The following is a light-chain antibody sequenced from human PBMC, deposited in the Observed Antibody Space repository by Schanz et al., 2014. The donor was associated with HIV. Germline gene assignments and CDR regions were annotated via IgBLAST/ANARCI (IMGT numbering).Light chain of an antibody. CDR1: SSDVGVYNY. V-gene: IGLV2-14*03. Sequence: QSALTQPASVSGSPGQSITISCTGTSSDVGVYNYVSWYQQHPGKAPKLMIYDVNNRPSGVSNRFSGSKSGNTASLTISGLQAEDEADYYCCSFAGADSLFVFGIGTKVTVL. CDR3: CSFAGADSLFV. J-gene: IGLJ1*01. CDR2: DVN.